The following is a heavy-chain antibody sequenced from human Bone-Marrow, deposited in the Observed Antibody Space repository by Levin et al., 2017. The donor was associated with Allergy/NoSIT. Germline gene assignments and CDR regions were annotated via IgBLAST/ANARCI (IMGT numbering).Heavy chain of an antibody. Sequence: GESLKISCAASGFTFSSYGMHWVRQAPGKGLEWVTVISHDGNNKYYADSVKGRFTISRDNPKNTLYLQMNSLRPEDSAVYYWAKDLAWVGDLIYGRRLDWWGQGSLVTVSS. CDR2: ISHDGNNK. V-gene: IGHV3-30*18. CDR3: AKDLAWVGDLIYGRRLDW. CDR1: GFTFSSYG. D-gene: IGHD4-17*01. J-gene: IGHJ4*02.